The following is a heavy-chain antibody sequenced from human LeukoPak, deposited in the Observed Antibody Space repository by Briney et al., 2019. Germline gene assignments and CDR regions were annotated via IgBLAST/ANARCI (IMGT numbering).Heavy chain of an antibody. CDR3: ARDSRFGELECFDY. J-gene: IGHJ4*02. CDR1: GFTFSSYE. CDR2: ISSSGSTI. Sequence: GGSLRLSCIASGFTFSSYEMNWVRQAPGKELEWVSYISSSGSTIYYADSVKGRFTVSRDNVKNSLYLQMNSLRSEDTAVYYCARDSRFGELECFDYWGQGTLVTVSS. D-gene: IGHD3-10*01. V-gene: IGHV3-48*03.